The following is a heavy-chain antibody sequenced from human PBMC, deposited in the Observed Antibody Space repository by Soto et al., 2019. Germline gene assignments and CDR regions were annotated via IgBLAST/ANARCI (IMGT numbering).Heavy chain of an antibody. Sequence: QVQLVESGGGVVQPGRSLRLSCAASGFTFSSYGMHWVRQAPGKGLEWVATISYDGSDKYYADSVKGRFTISRDNFKNTLYLQMNSLRADDTALYYCAEPLVATVTIHQEARYYYGMDVWGQGTTVIVSS. CDR3: AEPLVATVTIHQEARYYYGMDV. CDR1: GFTFSSYG. J-gene: IGHJ6*02. CDR2: ISYDGSDK. D-gene: IGHD5-12*01. V-gene: IGHV3-30*03.